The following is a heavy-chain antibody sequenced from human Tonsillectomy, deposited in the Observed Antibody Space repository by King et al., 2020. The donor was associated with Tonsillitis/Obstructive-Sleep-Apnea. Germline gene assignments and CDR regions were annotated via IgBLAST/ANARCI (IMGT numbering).Heavy chain of an antibody. CDR1: VGSISSRDYY. D-gene: IGHD2-21*02. Sequence: LQLQESGPGLVKPSETLSLTCSVSVGSISSRDYYWGWIRQPPGKGLEWIASIYYNGDTYYNPSLESRVTISVDTSKNQFSLRLSSVTAADTSVYYCARHAHDSNSYYVMDVWGKGTTVTVSS. V-gene: IGHV4-39*01. J-gene: IGHJ6*04. CDR3: ARHAHDSNSYYVMDV. CDR2: IYYNGDT.